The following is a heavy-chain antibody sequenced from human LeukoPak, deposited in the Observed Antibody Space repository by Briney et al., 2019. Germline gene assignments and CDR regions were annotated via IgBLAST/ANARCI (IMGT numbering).Heavy chain of an antibody. CDR1: GFTLSSSP. Sequence: GGSLRLSCAASGFTLSSSPMSWVRQATGKGLEWVSAISGSGSNTYYADSVKGRLTISRDNSKNTLYLQMSSLRAEDTAVYYCVKEASRAYFDYWGQGTLVTVSS. D-gene: IGHD2-2*01. J-gene: IGHJ4*02. V-gene: IGHV3-23*01. CDR3: VKEASRAYFDY. CDR2: ISGSGSNT.